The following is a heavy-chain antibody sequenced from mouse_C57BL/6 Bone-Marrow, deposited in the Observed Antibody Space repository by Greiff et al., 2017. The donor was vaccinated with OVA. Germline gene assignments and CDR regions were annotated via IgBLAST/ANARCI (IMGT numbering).Heavy chain of an antibody. CDR1: GYAFSSSW. D-gene: IGHD1-1*02. Sequence: VQLRQSGPELVKPGASVKISCKASGYAFSSSWMNWVKQRPGKGLEWIGRIYPGDGDTNYNGKFKGKATLTADKSSSTAYMQLSSLTSEDSAVYFCARGSYEAYWGQGTLVTVSA. V-gene: IGHV1-82*01. J-gene: IGHJ3*01. CDR2: IYPGDGDT. CDR3: ARGSYEAY.